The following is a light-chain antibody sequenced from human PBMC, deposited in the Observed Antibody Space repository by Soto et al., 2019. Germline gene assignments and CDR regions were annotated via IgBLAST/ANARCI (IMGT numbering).Light chain of an antibody. CDR2: EVS. CDR3: SSYTTSSTYV. V-gene: IGLV2-18*02. CDR1: SSDVGSYNR. J-gene: IGLJ1*01. Sequence: QSVLTQPPSVSGPPGQSVTISCTGTSSDVGSYNRVSWYQQPPGTAPKLMIYEVSNRPSGVPDRFSGSKSGNTASLTISGLQAEDEADYYCSSYTTSSTYVFGTGNKVTVL.